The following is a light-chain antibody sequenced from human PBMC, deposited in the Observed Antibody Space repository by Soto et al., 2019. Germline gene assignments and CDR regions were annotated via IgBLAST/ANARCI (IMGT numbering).Light chain of an antibody. CDR3: QQYDDLPIT. Sequence: DIQMPQSPSSLSASVGDRVTITCQASQYIDKFLNWYQQKSGKAPKLLISDASNLETGVPSRFSGGGSGTDFTFTITSLQPEDVAIYYCQQYDDLPITFGQGTRWRL. V-gene: IGKV1-33*01. CDR1: QYIDKF. CDR2: DAS. J-gene: IGKJ5*01.